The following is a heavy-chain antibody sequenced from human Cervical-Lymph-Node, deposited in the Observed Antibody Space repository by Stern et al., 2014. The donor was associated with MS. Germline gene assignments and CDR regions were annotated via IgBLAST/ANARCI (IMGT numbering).Heavy chain of an antibody. V-gene: IGHV5-51*03. CDR2: IYPDDSDI. D-gene: IGHD1-1*01. CDR1: GYTFTNNW. J-gene: IGHJ6*02. Sequence: EVQLVESGAEVKKPGESLKISCKGSGYTFTNNWIAWVRQMPGKGLEWMGIIYPDDSDIRYSPSLQGQVTISADKSLRMPYLTWRSLKAADSAVYYCARPPPRRKWDDPNYGMDVWGQGTTVTVSS. CDR3: ARPPPRRKWDDPNYGMDV.